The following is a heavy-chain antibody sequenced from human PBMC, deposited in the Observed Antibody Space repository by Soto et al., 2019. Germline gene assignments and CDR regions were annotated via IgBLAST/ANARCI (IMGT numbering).Heavy chain of an antibody. J-gene: IGHJ4*02. Sequence: XETRSLTCDVSGYSIINGSWWNWVRQAPGKGLEWIGEIYHSGTTNYNPSLKSRVTISVDKSRNQLSLKLTSVTAADTAVYFCAGLGTTVSAFDYWGQGTQVTVSS. D-gene: IGHD1-1*01. V-gene: IGHV4-4*01. CDR1: GYSIINGSW. CDR3: AGLGTTVSAFDY. CDR2: IYHSGTT.